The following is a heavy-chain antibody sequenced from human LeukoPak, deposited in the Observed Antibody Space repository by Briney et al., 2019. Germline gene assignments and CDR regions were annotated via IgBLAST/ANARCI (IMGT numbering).Heavy chain of an antibody. Sequence: GGSLRLSCAASGCTFSSYSRNWVGQAPGKGLEGVSYSSRSSSTIYYADSVKGRFTISRDNGKNSLYLQMNSLRDEDTAVYYCASQLGDAYDIWGQGTMVTVSS. CDR2: SSRSSSTI. D-gene: IGHD6-13*01. J-gene: IGHJ3*02. CDR3: ASQLGDAYDI. V-gene: IGHV3-48*02. CDR1: GCTFSSYS.